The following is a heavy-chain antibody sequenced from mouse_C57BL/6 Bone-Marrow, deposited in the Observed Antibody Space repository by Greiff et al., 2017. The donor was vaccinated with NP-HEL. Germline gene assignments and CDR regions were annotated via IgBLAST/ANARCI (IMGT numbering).Heavy chain of an antibody. D-gene: IGHD1-1*01. Sequence: LVESGAELVKPGASVKLSCKASGYTFTTSPIAWMKQNHGKSLEWIGNFHPYNDDTKYNEKFKGKATLTVEKSSSTVYLELSRLTSDDSAVYYCARGGYGSSYGYFDYWGKGTTLTVSS. CDR3: ARGGYGSSYGYFDY. V-gene: IGHV1-47*01. J-gene: IGHJ2*01. CDR2: FHPYNDDT. CDR1: GYTFTTSP.